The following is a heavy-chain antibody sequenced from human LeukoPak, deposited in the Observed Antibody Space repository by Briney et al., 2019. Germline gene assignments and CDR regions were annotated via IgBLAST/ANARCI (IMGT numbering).Heavy chain of an antibody. Sequence: GGSLRLSCATSGFTFSNAWMSWVRQAPGKGLEWIGRIKSNTDGGTTEYAAPVKGRFTISRDDSKTTLYLQMNSLKIEDTAIYYCTTADPSDGHSDCSSTSCYRSVDYWGQGTLVTVSS. CDR1: GFTFSNAW. CDR2: IKSNTDGGTT. CDR3: TTADPSDGHSDCSSTSCYRSVDY. V-gene: IGHV3-15*01. J-gene: IGHJ4*02. D-gene: IGHD2-2*01.